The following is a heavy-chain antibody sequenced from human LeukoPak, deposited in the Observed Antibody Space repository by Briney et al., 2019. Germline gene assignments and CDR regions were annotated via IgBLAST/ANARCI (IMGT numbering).Heavy chain of an antibody. CDR2: IYYSGST. CDR3: ARVGIAVAGAIVWFDP. J-gene: IGHJ5*02. Sequence: TGLEXXXXIYYSGSTYYNPSPKSRVTISVDTSKNQFSLKLSSVTAADTAVYYCARVGIAVAGAIVWFDPWGQGTLVTVSS. D-gene: IGHD6-19*01. V-gene: IGHV4-30-4*01.